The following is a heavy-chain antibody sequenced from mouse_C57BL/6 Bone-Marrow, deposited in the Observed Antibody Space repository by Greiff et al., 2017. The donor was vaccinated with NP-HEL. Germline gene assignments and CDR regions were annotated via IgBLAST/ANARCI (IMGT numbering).Heavy chain of an antibody. CDR2: FHPYNDDT. CDR1: GYTFTTYP. D-gene: IGHD1-1*01. V-gene: IGHV1-47*01. Sequence: VKVVESGAELVKPGASVKMSCKASGYTFTTYPIEWMKQNHGKSLEWIGNFHPYNDDTKYNEKFKGKATLTVEKSSSTVYLELSRLTSDDSAVYYCARGGYYGSSVPWYFDVWGTGTTVTVSS. CDR3: ARGGYYGSSVPWYFDV. J-gene: IGHJ1*03.